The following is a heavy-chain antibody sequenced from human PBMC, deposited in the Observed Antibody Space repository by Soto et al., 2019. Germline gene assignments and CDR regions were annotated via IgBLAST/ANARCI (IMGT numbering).Heavy chain of an antibody. V-gene: IGHV3-23*01. CDR3: AKRSPYSSGWYSTIFDY. CDR1: GFTFSSYE. CDR2: ISESGGST. Sequence: PGGSLRLSCAASGFTFSSYEMSWVRQAPGKGLEWVSVISESGGSTHYADSVRGRFTVSRDNSKNSLSLRMNSLRDEDTAVYFCAKRSPYSSGWYSTIFDYCGQGALVTVSS. J-gene: IGHJ4*02. D-gene: IGHD6-13*01.